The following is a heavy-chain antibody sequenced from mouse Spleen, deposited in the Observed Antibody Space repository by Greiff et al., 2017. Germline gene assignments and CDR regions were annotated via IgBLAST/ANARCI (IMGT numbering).Heavy chain of an antibody. CDR1: GFTFSDYG. D-gene: IGHD2-1*01. CDR3: ARGNYGNYAWFAY. J-gene: IGHJ3*01. V-gene: IGHV5-17*01. CDR2: ISSGSSTI. Sequence: EVKLVESGGGLVKPGGSLKLSCAASGFTFSDYGMHWVRQAPEKGLEWVAYISSGSSTIYYADTVKGRFTISRDNAKNTLFLQMTSLRSEDTAMYYCARGNYGNYAWFAYWGQGTLVTVSA.